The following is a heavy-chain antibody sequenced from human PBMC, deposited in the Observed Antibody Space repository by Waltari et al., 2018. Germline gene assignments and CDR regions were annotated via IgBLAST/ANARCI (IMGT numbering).Heavy chain of an antibody. V-gene: IGHV3-7*01. D-gene: IGHD3-10*01. CDR1: GFTFSSYW. J-gene: IGHJ4*02. CDR3: ARDRVPGEGDY. CDR2: IKQDGSEK. Sequence: EVQLVESGGGLVQPGGSLRLSCAASGFTFSSYWMSWVRQAPGKGLEWVANIKQDGSEKYYVYSVKGRVTISRDNAKNSLYLQMNSLRAEDTAVYYCARDRVPGEGDYWGQGTLVTVSS.